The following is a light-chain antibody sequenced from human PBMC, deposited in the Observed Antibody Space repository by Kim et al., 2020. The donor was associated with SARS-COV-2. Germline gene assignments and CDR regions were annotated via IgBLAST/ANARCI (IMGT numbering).Light chain of an antibody. CDR2: AAS. CDR1: QNIANS. Sequence: ATVGDRGTIACRASQNIANSLAWYQQKPGKVPNLLIYAASTLQSGVPSRFSGSGSGTQFTLTIGSLQTEDVATYYCQKYNSAPWTFGPGTKVEIK. J-gene: IGKJ1*01. V-gene: IGKV1-27*01. CDR3: QKYNSAPWT.